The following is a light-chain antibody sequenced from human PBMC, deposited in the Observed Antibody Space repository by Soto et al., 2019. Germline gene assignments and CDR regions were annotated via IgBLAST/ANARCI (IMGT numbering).Light chain of an antibody. J-gene: IGLJ2*01. CDR3: SSYTTSSSLI. CDR2: EVT. Sequence: QSVLTQPPSVSGSQGQSVTISCIGTSNDVGSYNRVSWYQQSPGSAPKVMIYEVTYRPSGVPDRFSGSKSGNTASLTISGLQAEDEADYYCSSYTTSSSLIFGGGTKVTVL. V-gene: IGLV2-18*02. CDR1: SNDVGSYNR.